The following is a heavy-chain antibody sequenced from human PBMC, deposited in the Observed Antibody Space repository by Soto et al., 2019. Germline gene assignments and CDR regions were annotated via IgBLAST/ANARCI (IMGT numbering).Heavy chain of an antibody. CDR2: INPNSGGT. D-gene: IGHD3-10*01. Sequence: QVQLVQSGAEVKKPGASVKVSCKASGYTFTGYYMHWVRQAPGQGLEWMGWINPNSGGTNYAQKFQGWVTMTRDTXXSTAYMELSRLRSDDTAVYYCAREDGSSTHYGMDVWGQGTTVTVSS. CDR3: AREDGSSTHYGMDV. CDR1: GYTFTGYY. V-gene: IGHV1-2*04. J-gene: IGHJ6*02.